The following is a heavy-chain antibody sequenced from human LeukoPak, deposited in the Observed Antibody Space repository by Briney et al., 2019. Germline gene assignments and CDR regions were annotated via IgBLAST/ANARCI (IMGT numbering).Heavy chain of an antibody. CDR2: IYYSGST. CDR3: ARGERFPYAFDI. D-gene: IGHD1-26*01. J-gene: IGHJ3*02. CDR1: GGSISSYY. V-gene: IGHV4-59*01. Sequence: SETLSLTCTVSGGSISSYYWSWIRQPPGKGLEWIGYIYYSGSTNYNPSLKSRVTISVDTSKNQFSLKLSSVTAADTAVYYCARGERFPYAFDIWGQGTMVTVSS.